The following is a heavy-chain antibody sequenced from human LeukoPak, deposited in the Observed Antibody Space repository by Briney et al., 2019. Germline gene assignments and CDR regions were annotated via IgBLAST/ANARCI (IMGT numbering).Heavy chain of an antibody. CDR2: MNPNSGNT. Sequence: ASVKVSCKASGGTFSRNAISWVRQATGQGLEWMGWMNPNSGNTGYAQKFQGRVTITRNTSISTAYMELSSLRSEDTAVYYYARGSYYYDSSDYWGQGTLVTVSS. CDR1: GGTFSRNA. J-gene: IGHJ4*02. D-gene: IGHD3-22*01. V-gene: IGHV1-8*03. CDR3: ARGSYYYDSSDY.